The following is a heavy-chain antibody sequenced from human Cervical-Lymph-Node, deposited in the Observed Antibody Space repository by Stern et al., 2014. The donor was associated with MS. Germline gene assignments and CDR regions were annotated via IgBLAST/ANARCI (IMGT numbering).Heavy chain of an antibody. V-gene: IGHV5-51*01. CDR2: IYPGDSDT. CDR1: GYSFTANW. CDR3: ARDYGDYAFDY. J-gene: IGHJ4*02. D-gene: IGHD4-17*01. Sequence: DVQLVESGAEVKKPGESLKISCKGSGYSFTANWIAWVRQMPGKGLEWMGIIYPGDSDTRYSQSFQGQFTISADKSISTAYLQWNSLKASDTAMYYCARDYGDYAFDYWGQGTLVTVSS.